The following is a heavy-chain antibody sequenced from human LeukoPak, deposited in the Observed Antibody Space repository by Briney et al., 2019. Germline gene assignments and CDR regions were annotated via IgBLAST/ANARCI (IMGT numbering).Heavy chain of an antibody. CDR2: INTNTGNP. J-gene: IGHJ5*02. D-gene: IGHD6-6*01. V-gene: IGHV7-4-1*02. CDR3: ARVENSSYRHNIRGKKGWFDP. Sequence: ASVKVSCKASGYTFTSYAMNWVRQAPGQGLEWMGWINTNTGNPTYAQGFTGRFVFSLDTSVSTAYLQISSLKAEDTAVYYCARVENSSYRHNIRGKKGWFDPWGQGTLVTVSS. CDR1: GYTFTSYA.